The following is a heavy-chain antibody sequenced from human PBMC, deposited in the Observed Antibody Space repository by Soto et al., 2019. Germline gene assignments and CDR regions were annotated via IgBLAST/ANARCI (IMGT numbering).Heavy chain of an antibody. J-gene: IGHJ4*02. CDR3: ASHPYCSGGSCYLDYFDY. V-gene: IGHV3-23*01. Sequence: PGGSLRLSCAASGFTFSSYAMSWVRQAPGKGLEWVSATSGSVGSTYYADSVKGRFTISRDNSKNTLYLQMNSLRAEDTAVYYCASHPYCSGGSCYLDYFDYWGQGTLVTVSS. CDR2: TSGSVGST. D-gene: IGHD2-15*01. CDR1: GFTFSSYA.